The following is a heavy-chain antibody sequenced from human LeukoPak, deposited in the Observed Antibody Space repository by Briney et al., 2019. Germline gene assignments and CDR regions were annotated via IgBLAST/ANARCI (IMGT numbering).Heavy chain of an antibody. V-gene: IGHV4-59*01. Sequence: SETLSLTCTVSGGSISYYYWSWIRQSPGKGLEWIGYIYYSGTTNYNPSLKSRVTISVDTSKNQFSLQLRSVTAADSAVCYCAREDPQTRVPEGMDVWGQGTTVTVSS. J-gene: IGHJ6*02. CDR2: IYYSGTT. CDR3: AREDPQTRVPEGMDV. CDR1: GGSISYYY. D-gene: IGHD4/OR15-4a*01.